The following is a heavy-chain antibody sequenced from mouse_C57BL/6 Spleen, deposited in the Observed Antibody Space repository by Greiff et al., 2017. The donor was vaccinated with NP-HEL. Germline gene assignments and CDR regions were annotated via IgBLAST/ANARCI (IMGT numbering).Heavy chain of an antibody. CDR3: ARRGGLEDGYGDWYFDV. CDR2: INPSNGGT. V-gene: IGHV1-53*01. CDR1: GYTFTSYW. Sequence: QVQLQQPGTELVKPGASVKLSCKASGYTFTSYWMHWVKQRPGQGLEWIGNINPSNGGTNYTEKFKSKATLTVDKSSSNPYLQLSSLTSEDSVVYDCARRGGLEDGYGDWYFDVWGTGTTVTVSS. J-gene: IGHJ1*03. D-gene: IGHD2-3*01.